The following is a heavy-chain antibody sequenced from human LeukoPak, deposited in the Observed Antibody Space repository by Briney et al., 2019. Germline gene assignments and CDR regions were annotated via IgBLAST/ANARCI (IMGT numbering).Heavy chain of an antibody. CDR3: ARVGVTMVRGPGGDAFDI. Sequence: SETLSLTCTVSGGSISSYYWSWIRQPPGKGLEWIGYIYYSGSTNYNPSLKSRVTISVDTSKNQFSLKLSSVTAADTAVYYCARVGVTMVRGPGGDAFDIWGQGTMVTVSS. CDR1: GGSISSYY. D-gene: IGHD3-10*01. V-gene: IGHV4-59*01. CDR2: IYYSGST. J-gene: IGHJ3*02.